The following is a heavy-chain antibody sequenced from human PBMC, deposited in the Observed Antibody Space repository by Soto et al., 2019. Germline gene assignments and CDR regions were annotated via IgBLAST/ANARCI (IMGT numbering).Heavy chain of an antibody. CDR3: AREEVYCSSTSCYAGAYGMDV. D-gene: IGHD2-2*01. CDR1: GGTFSSYA. CDR2: IIPIFGTA. Sequence: GASVKVSCKASGGTFSSYAISWVRQAPGQGLEWMGGIIPIFGTANYAQKFQGRVTITADESTSTAYMELSSLRSEDTAVYYCAREEVYCSSTSCYAGAYGMDVWRQGTTVTVSS. J-gene: IGHJ6*02. V-gene: IGHV1-69*13.